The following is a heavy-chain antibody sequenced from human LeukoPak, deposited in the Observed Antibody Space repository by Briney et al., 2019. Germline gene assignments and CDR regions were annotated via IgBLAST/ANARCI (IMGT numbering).Heavy chain of an antibody. CDR2: INHSGST. V-gene: IGHV4-34*01. CDR3: ARGIVGATTSDTIDY. Sequence: SETLSLTCAVYGGSFSGYYWSWIRQRPGKGLEWIGEINHSGSTNYNPSLKSRVTISVDTSKNQFSLKLSSVTAADTAVYYCARGIVGATTSDTIDYWGQGTLVTVSS. J-gene: IGHJ4*02. CDR1: GGSFSGYY. D-gene: IGHD1-26*01.